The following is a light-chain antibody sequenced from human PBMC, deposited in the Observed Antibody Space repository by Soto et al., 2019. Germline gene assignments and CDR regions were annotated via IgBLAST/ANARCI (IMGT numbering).Light chain of an antibody. V-gene: IGLV2-18*01. CDR1: SSDVGSHNR. J-gene: IGLJ1*01. Sequence: QSALTQPPSVSGSPGQSVTISCTGTSSDVGSHNRVSWYQQPPGTAPTLMIYEVSNRPSGVPDRFSGSKSGNTASLTISGLQAEDEADYYCSLYTSSRYVFGTGTKVTVL. CDR2: EVS. CDR3: SLYTSSRYV.